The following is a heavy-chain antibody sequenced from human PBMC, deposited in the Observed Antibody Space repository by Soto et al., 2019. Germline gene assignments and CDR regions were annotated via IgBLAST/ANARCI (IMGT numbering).Heavy chain of an antibody. J-gene: IGHJ4*02. CDR1: GFTFSSYS. D-gene: IGHD3-3*01. V-gene: IGHV3-21*01. CDR2: ISSSSSYI. CDR3: AREARDYDFWSGYYTRRASHFDY. Sequence: EVQLVESGGGLVKPGGSLRLSCAASGFTFSSYSMNWVRQAPGKGLEWVSSISSSSSYIYYADSVKGRFTISRDNAKNSLYLQMNSLRAEDTAVYYCAREARDYDFWSGYYTRRASHFDYWRQGSLVTVSS.